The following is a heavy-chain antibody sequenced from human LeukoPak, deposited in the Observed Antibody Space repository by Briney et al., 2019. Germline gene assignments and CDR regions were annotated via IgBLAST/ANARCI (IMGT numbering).Heavy chain of an antibody. CDR2: TYYRSRWYH. CDR3: ARSPGYFDY. V-gene: IGHV6-1*01. Sequence: TSRTLSLTCAISGDSVSSNSDAWNWIRQSPSRGLEWLGRTYYRSRWYHEYAVSVKSRITINADTSKNQFSLQLNSVTPEDTAVYYCARSPGYFDYWGQGTLVTVSS. J-gene: IGHJ4*02. CDR1: GDSVSSNSDA.